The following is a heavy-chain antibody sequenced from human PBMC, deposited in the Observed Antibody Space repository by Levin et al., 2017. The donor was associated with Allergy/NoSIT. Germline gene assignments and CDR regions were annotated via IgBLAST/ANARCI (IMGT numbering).Heavy chain of an antibody. D-gene: IGHD1-26*01. CDR1: GFTFSSYS. Sequence: GGSLRLSCATSGFTFSSYSMNWVRQAPGKGLEWTAHITSSGTIHYADSVKDRFTISRDNAKNSLYLQLDSLRDEDTAVYYCARGTSTWENHFDYWGQGTLVTVSS. CDR3: ARGTSTWENHFDY. CDR2: ITSSGTI. V-gene: IGHV3-48*02. J-gene: IGHJ4*02.